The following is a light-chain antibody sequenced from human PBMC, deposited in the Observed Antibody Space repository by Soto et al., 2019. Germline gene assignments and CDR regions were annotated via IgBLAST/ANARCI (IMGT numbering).Light chain of an antibody. J-gene: IGKJ3*01. Sequence: EIVLTQSPDTLSLSPGERATLSCRASQSVYRNFLAWYQQKPGQAPRLLIYGASSRATGIPDRFSGSGSGTEFTLIISRLEPEDFAVYYCQQYGSSPSTFGPGTKVNIK. CDR1: QSVYRNF. CDR3: QQYGSSPST. V-gene: IGKV3-20*01. CDR2: GAS.